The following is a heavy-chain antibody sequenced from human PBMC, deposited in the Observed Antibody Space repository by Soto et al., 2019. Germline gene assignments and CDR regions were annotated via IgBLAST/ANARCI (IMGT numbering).Heavy chain of an antibody. J-gene: IGHJ6*02. D-gene: IGHD1-1*01. Sequence: QVQLVQSGAEVKKPGSSVKVSCKASGGTLSNYSFTWVRQAPGQGLQWMGGIIPIFGKANYAQKFQDKVTISAGGSTSTVYMELSSLRTEETAVYYCAGERLGTAGTDGTYYYYGMDVWGQGTTVTVSS. V-gene: IGHV1-69*12. CDR1: GGTLSNYS. CDR3: AGERLGTAGTDGTYYYYGMDV. CDR2: IIPIFGKA.